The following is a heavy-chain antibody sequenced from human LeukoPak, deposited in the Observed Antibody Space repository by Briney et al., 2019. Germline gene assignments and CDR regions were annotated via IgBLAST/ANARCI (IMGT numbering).Heavy chain of an antibody. Sequence: WGSLRLSCVVSGFTFSSYGLHWVRQAPGKGLEWVAFVRFDGNKNSYADSVRGRFIISRDNSKNTLHLAMNSLRTEDTAVYYCAKEFSPFDSSGYYGFFQHWGPGTLVTVSS. CDR2: VRFDGNKN. D-gene: IGHD3-22*01. CDR1: GFTFSSYG. V-gene: IGHV3-30*02. CDR3: AKEFSPFDSSGYYGFFQH. J-gene: IGHJ1*01.